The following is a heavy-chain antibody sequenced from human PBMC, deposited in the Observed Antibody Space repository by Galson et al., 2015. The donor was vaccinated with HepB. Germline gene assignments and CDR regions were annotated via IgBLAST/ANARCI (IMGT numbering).Heavy chain of an antibody. J-gene: IGHJ4*02. D-gene: IGHD3-22*01. CDR2: IWYDGSNK. Sequence: SLRLSCAASGFTFSSYGMHWVRQAPGKGLEWVAVIWYDGSNKYYADSVKGRFTISRDNSKNTLYLQMNSLRAEDTAVYYCAKDGDYYDSSGYTFDYWGQGTLVTVSS. CDR3: AKDGDYYDSSGYTFDY. V-gene: IGHV3-33*06. CDR1: GFTFSSYG.